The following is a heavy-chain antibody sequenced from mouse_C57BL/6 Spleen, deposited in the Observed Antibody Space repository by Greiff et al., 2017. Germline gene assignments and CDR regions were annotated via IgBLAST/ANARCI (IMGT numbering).Heavy chain of an antibody. J-gene: IGHJ2*01. CDR2: IYTGDGDN. V-gene: IGHV1-82*01. Sequence: QVQLQQSGPELVKPGASVKISCKASGYAFSSSWMNWVKQRPGKGLEWIGRIYTGDGDNNYNGKFKGKATLTADKSSSTAYMQLSSLTSEDSAVYFCARERGYFDYWGQGTTLTVSS. CDR1: GYAFSSSW. CDR3: ARERGYFDY.